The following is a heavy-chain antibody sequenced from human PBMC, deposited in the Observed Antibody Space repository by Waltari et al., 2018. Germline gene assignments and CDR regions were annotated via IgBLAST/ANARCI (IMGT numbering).Heavy chain of an antibody. CDR3: AKYLGAPATGATCRLATECALDH. J-gene: IGHJ4*02. V-gene: IGHV3-23*01. D-gene: IGHD3-16*01. CDR2: IAASGINA. CDR1: GITFTTYA. Sequence: EVQLLESGGDLVQPGGSLRLSCAASGITFTTYAMAWVRQTPGQGLEWVASIAASGINAQYTDSVRVRFTISIDNSKNTLYLQLNSLRADDTALYYCAKYLGAPATGATCRLATECALDHWGQGTLVTVSS.